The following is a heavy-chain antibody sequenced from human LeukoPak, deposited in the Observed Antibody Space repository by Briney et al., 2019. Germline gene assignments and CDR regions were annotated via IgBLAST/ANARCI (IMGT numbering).Heavy chain of an antibody. D-gene: IGHD5-18*01. CDR2: IYYSGST. J-gene: IGHJ4*02. Sequence: SETLSLTCAVYGGSFSSYYWSWIRQPPGKGLEWIGYIYYSGSTNYNPSLKSRVTISVDTSKNQFSLKLSSVTAADTAVYYCARGDGYSYGYYFDYWGQGTLVTVSS. V-gene: IGHV4-59*01. CDR1: GGSFSSYY. CDR3: ARGDGYSYGYYFDY.